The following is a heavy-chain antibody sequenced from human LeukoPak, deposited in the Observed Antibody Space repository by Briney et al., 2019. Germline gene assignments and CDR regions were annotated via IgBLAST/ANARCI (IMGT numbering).Heavy chain of an antibody. V-gene: IGHV3-74*01. CDR3: ASALYCTNGVCYNLQDGMDV. J-gene: IGHJ6*02. CDR2: INSDGSST. Sequence: GGSLRLSCAASGFTFSNYAMSWVRQAPGKGLVWVSRINSDGSSTSYADSVKGRFTISRDNAKNTLYLQMNSLRAEDTAVYYCASALYCTNGVCYNLQDGMDVWGQGTTVTVSS. CDR1: GFTFSNYA. D-gene: IGHD2-8*01.